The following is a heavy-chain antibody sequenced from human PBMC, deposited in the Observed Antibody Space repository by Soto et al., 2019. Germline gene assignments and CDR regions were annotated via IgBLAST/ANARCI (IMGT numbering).Heavy chain of an antibody. CDR2: IIPIFGTA. V-gene: IGHV1-69*01. CDR3: ARAKVGDYDSNGYYRVSVPPDYYDGMDV. CDR1: GGTFSSYA. J-gene: IGHJ6*02. Sequence: QVQLVQSGAEVKKPGSSVKVSCKASGGTFSSYAISWVRQAPGQGLEWMGGIIPIFGTANYAQKFQGRVTNTADESTSTAYMELSSLRSEDTAVYYCARAKVGDYDSNGYYRVSVPPDYYDGMDVWGQGTTVTVSS. D-gene: IGHD3-22*01.